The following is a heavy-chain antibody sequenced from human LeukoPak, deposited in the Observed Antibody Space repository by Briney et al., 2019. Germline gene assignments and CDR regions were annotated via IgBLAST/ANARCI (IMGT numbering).Heavy chain of an antibody. V-gene: IGHV4-4*07. CDR3: ARIIAAAGIHWYFDL. J-gene: IGHJ2*01. CDR2: IYTSGST. CDR1: GGSISSYY. Sequence: SETLSLTCTVSGGSISSYYWSWIRQPAGKGLEWIGRIYTSGSTNYNPSLKSRVTMSVDTSKNQFSLKLSSVTAADTAVYYCARIIAAAGIHWYFDLWGRGTLVTVSS. D-gene: IGHD6-13*01.